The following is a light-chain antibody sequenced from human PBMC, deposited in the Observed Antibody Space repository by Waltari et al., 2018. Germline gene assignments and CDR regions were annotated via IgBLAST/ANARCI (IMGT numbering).Light chain of an antibody. V-gene: IGKV1-9*01. CDR3: QHLNNYPLS. CDR1: QGISSY. Sequence: DLQLTQSPSFLSASVGDRVTITCRARQGISSYLAWYQQKPGRAPKLLIYAASTLQSGVPSRFSGSGSGTEFTLAISSLQTEDFATYYCQHLNNYPLSFGGGTKVEIK. CDR2: AAS. J-gene: IGKJ4*01.